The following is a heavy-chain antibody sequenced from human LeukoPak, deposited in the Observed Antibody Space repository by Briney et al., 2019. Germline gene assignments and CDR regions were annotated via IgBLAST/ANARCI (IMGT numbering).Heavy chain of an antibody. J-gene: IGHJ3*02. CDR2: IYYNGST. V-gene: IGHV4-59*01. Sequence: SETLSLTCTVSGGSIRRYYLSWIRQSPGKGLEWIGKIYYNGSTDYNPSLKSRVTMSVNTSKNQLSLKLKSVTAADTAVYFCARGRYFDWLLKVDMGGGYSFDMWGQGTMVTVSS. CDR1: GGSIRRYY. D-gene: IGHD3-9*01. CDR3: ARGRYFDWLLKVDMGGGYSFDM.